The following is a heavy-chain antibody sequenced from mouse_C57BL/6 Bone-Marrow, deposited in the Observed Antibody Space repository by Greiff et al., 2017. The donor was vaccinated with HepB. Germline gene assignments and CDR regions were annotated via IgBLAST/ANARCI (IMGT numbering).Heavy chain of an antibody. Sequence: EVMLVESEGGLVQPGSSMKLSCTASGFTFSDYYMAWVRQVPEKGLEWVANINYDGSSTYYLDSLKSRFIISRDNAKNILYLQMSSLKSEDTATYYCARAGPNYGSSYWYFDVWGTGTTVTVSS. CDR3: ARAGPNYGSSYWYFDV. CDR1: GFTFSDYY. D-gene: IGHD1-1*01. CDR2: INYDGSST. J-gene: IGHJ1*03. V-gene: IGHV5-16*01.